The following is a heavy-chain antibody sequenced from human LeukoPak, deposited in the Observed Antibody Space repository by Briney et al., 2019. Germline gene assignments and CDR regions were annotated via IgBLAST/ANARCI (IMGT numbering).Heavy chain of an antibody. J-gene: IGHJ4*02. D-gene: IGHD3-22*01. V-gene: IGHV4-34*01. CDR2: INHSGST. CDR3: ARGARYYYDSSGYPDFDY. CDR1: GGSFSGYY. Sequence: PSETLSLTCAVYGGSFSGYYWSWIRQPPGKGLEWIGEINHSGSTNYNPSLKSRVTISVDTSKNQFPLKLSSVTAADTAVYYCARGARYYYDSSGYPDFDYWGQGTLVTVSS.